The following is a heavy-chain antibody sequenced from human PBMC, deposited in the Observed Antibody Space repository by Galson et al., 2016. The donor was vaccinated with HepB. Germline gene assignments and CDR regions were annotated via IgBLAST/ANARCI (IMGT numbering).Heavy chain of an antibody. V-gene: IGHV4-59*01. CDR2: IPYIGTP. J-gene: IGHJ5*02. CDR1: TASITSYS. Sequence: SETLSLTCTVSTASITSYSWSWIRQSPGKGLEWIGYIPYIGTPNYNPALKSRVTMSVDTSKNQFSLKLNSVIAADTAVYYCARSICMAGRLCLFDPWGQGTLATVSS. CDR3: ARSICMAGRLCLFDP. D-gene: IGHD6-6*01.